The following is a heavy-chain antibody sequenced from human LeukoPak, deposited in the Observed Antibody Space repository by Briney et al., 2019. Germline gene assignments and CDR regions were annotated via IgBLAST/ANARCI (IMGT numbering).Heavy chain of an antibody. CDR2: ISGSGGST. CDR3: AKDLTMATTGDFDY. J-gene: IGHJ4*02. D-gene: IGHD5-24*01. V-gene: IGHV3-23*01. Sequence: PGGSLRLSCAASGFTFSSYAMSWDRQAPGKGLEWVSAISGSGGSTYYADSVKGRFTISRDNSKNTLYLQMNSLRAEDTAVYYCAKDLTMATTGDFDYWGQGTLVTVSS. CDR1: GFTFSSYA.